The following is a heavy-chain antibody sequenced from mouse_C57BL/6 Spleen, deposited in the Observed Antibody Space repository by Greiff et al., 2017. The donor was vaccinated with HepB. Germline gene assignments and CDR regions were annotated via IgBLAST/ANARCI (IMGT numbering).Heavy chain of an antibody. CDR1: GYAFSSYW. CDR2: IYPGDGDT. J-gene: IGHJ3*01. D-gene: IGHD1-1*01. V-gene: IGHV1-80*01. CDR3: ARSPVYYGTFAY. Sequence: QVHVKQSGAELVKPGASVKISCKASGYAFSSYWLNWVKQRPGKGLEWIGQIYPGDGDTNYNGKFKGKATLTADKSSSTAYMQLSSLTSEDSAVYFCARSPVYYGTFAYWGQGTLVTVSA.